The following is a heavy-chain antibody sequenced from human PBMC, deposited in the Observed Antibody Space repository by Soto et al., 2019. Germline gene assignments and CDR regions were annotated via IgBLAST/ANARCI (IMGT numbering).Heavy chain of an antibody. CDR2: INHSGST. CDR3: ASWVTTNYYMDV. Sequence: SETLSLTCAVYGGSFSGYYWSWIRQPPGKGLEWIGEINHSGSTNYNPSLKSRVTISVDTSKNQFSLKLSSVTAADTAVYYCASWVTTNYYMDVWGKGTTVTVSS. D-gene: IGHD4-17*01. V-gene: IGHV4-34*01. CDR1: GGSFSGYY. J-gene: IGHJ6*03.